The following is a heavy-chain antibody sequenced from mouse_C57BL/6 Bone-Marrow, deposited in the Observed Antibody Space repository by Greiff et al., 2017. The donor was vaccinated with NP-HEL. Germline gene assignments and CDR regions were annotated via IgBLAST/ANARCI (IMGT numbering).Heavy chain of an antibody. CDR3: AREGDGYYVGLYAMDY. D-gene: IGHD2-3*01. CDR2: ISYDGSN. V-gene: IGHV3-6*01. Sequence: DVKLVESGPGLVKPSQSLSLTCSVTGYSITSGYYWNWIRQFPGNKLEWMGYISYDGSNNYNPSLKNRISITRDTSKNQFFLKLNSVTTEDTATYYCAREGDGYYVGLYAMDYWGQGTSVTVSS. CDR1: GYSITSGYY. J-gene: IGHJ4*01.